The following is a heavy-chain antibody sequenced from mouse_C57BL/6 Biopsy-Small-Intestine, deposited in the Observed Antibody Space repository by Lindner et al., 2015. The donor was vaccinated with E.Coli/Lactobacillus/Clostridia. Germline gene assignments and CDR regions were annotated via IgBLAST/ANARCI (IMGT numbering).Heavy chain of an antibody. J-gene: IGHJ2*01. CDR1: GYSFTDYN. Sequence: VQLQESGPELVKPGASVKISCKASGYSFTDYNMNWVRQSNDKSLEWIGVVTPNYGTTTYNQNFKGKATLTVDQSSNTAYMQLISLTSEDSAVYYCARHGNYFDYWCQGTTLTVSS. CDR2: VTPNYGTT. CDR3: ARHGNYFDY. D-gene: IGHD2-1*01. V-gene: IGHV1-39*01.